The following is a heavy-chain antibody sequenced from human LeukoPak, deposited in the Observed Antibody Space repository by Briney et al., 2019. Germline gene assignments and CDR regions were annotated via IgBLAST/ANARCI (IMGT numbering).Heavy chain of an antibody. J-gene: IGHJ4*02. CDR2: IYSGGST. CDR1: GFTVSSNY. CDR3: ARTKASSGWQGVPYYFDY. Sequence: GGSLRLSCAASGFTVSSNYMSWVRQAPGKGLEWVSVIYSGGSTYYADSVKGRFTISRDNSKNTLYLQMNSLRAEDTAVYYCARTKASSGWQGVPYYFDYWGQGTLVTVSS. D-gene: IGHD6-19*01. V-gene: IGHV3-53*01.